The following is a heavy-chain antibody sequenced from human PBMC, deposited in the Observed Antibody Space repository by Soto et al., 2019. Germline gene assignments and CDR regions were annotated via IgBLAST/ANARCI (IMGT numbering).Heavy chain of an antibody. J-gene: IGHJ4*02. CDR2: INHSGST. CDR3: ARSAYYDFWSGRAYFDY. V-gene: IGHV4-34*01. Sequence: SETLSLTCAVYGGSFSGYYWSWIRQPPGKGLEWIGEINHSGSTNYNPSLKSRVTISVDTSKNQFSLKLSSVTAADTAVYYCARSAYYDFWSGRAYFDYWGQGTLVTVSS. CDR1: GGSFSGYY. D-gene: IGHD3-3*01.